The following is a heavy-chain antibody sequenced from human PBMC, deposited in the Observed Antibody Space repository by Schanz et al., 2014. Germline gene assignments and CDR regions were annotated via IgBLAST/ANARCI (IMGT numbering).Heavy chain of an antibody. J-gene: IGHJ4*02. CDR1: GGSMSSFY. D-gene: IGHD2-8*01. CDR2: ISTSGST. Sequence: QVPLQESGPGLVKPSETLSLTCTVSGGSMSSFYWNWIRQPAGKGLEWIGRISTSGSTNYNPSLRSRVSMSVDTSKNQFSLKLSSVTAADTAVYYCAREWSSFDYWGQGTLVTVSS. V-gene: IGHV4-4*07. CDR3: AREWSSFDY.